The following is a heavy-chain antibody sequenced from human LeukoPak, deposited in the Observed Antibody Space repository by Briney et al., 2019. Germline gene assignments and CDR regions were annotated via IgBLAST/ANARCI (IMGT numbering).Heavy chain of an antibody. J-gene: IGHJ3*02. CDR2: INPSGGST. Sequence: APVKVSCKASGYTFTSYYMHWVRQAPGQGLEWMGIINPSGGSTSYARKFQGRVTMTRDTSTSTVYMELSSLRSGDTAVYYCARDSGYSSSSSDAFDIWGQGTMVTVSS. CDR3: ARDSGYSSSSSDAFDI. V-gene: IGHV1-46*01. D-gene: IGHD6-6*01. CDR1: GYTFTSYY.